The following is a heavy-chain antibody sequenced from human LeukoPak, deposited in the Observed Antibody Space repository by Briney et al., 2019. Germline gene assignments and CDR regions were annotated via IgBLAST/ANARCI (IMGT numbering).Heavy chain of an antibody. J-gene: IGHJ4*02. D-gene: IGHD6-19*01. Sequence: RSETLSLTCTVSGGSISSSSYYWGWIRQPPGKGLEWIGSIYYSGSTYYNPSLKSRVTISVDTSKNQFSLKLSSVTAADTAVYYCVSPQWLVPGAIDYWGQGTLVTVSS. CDR1: GGSISSSSYY. CDR3: VSPQWLVPGAIDY. CDR2: IYYSGST. V-gene: IGHV4-39*01.